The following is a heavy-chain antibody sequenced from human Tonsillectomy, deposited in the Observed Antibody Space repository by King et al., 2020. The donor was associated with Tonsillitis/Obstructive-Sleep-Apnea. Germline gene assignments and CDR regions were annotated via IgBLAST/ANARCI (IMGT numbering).Heavy chain of an antibody. CDR3: ARDRHVYDFWSGYFSRPMDV. CDR2: IWYDGSNK. CDR1: GFTFSSYG. Sequence: VQLVESGGGVVQPGRSLRLSCAASGFTFSSYGMHWVRQAPGKGLEWGAVIWYDGSNKYYADSVKGRFTISRDNSKNTLYLQMNSLRAEDTAVYYCARDRHVYDFWSGYFSRPMDVWGKGTTVTVSS. V-gene: IGHV3-33*01. D-gene: IGHD3-3*01. J-gene: IGHJ6*03.